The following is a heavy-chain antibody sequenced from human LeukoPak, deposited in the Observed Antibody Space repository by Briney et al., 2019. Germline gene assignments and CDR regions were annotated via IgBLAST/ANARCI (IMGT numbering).Heavy chain of an antibody. D-gene: IGHD2-2*01. Sequence: ASVKVSCTASGYTFTVYYMHWVRQAPGQGLEWMGWINPNSGGTNYAQKFQGRVTMTRDTSISTAYMELSRLRSDDTAVYYCARGEVVVPAAMLHYYYGMDVWGQGTTVTVSS. J-gene: IGHJ6*02. CDR3: ARGEVVVPAAMLHYYYGMDV. CDR2: INPNSGGT. V-gene: IGHV1-2*02. CDR1: GYTFTVYY.